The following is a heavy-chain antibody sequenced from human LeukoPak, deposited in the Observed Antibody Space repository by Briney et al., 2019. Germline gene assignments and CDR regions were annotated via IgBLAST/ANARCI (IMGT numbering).Heavy chain of an antibody. J-gene: IGHJ4*02. CDR3: AAGWLLTWGKLGAY. CDR2: IYTSGST. D-gene: IGHD3-22*01. CDR1: GGSISSGSYY. V-gene: IGHV4-61*02. Sequence: SQTLSLTCTVSGGSISSGSYYWSWIRQPAGKGLEWIGRIYTSGSTNYNPSLKSRVTISVDTSKNQFSLKLSSVTAADTAVYYCAAGWLLTWGKLGAYWGQGTLVTVSS.